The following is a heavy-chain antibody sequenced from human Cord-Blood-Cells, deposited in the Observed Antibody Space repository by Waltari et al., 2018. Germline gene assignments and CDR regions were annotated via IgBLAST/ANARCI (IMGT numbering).Heavy chain of an antibody. D-gene: IGHD1-1*01. CDR2: INPNSGGT. J-gene: IGHJ6*02. CDR3: ARRAYNWNDYYYYGMDV. Sequence: QVQMVQSGATVKKPGASVRVSCRASGYTFTGYYMHWARQAPGQGLEWMGWINPNSGGTNYAQKFQGWVTMTRDTSISTAYMELSRLRSDDTAVYYCARRAYNWNDYYYYGMDVWGQGTTVTVSS. CDR1: GYTFTGYY. V-gene: IGHV1-2*04.